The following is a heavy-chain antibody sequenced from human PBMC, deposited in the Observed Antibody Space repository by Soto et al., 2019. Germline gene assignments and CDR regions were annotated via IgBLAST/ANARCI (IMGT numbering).Heavy chain of an antibody. CDR1: GFSLINAGLG. J-gene: IGHJ4*02. CDR2: IFSNDVK. Sequence: QVTLKESGPVLVKPTETLTLTCTVSGFSLINAGLGVSWIRQPPGKTLEWLAHIFSNDVKYYSTSLKSRLTIPRDTSKSQLVLTMTNMDPVDTATYYCARADDSYSVDYWGQGTLVTVSS. CDR3: ARADDSYSVDY. V-gene: IGHV2-26*01. D-gene: IGHD3-3*01.